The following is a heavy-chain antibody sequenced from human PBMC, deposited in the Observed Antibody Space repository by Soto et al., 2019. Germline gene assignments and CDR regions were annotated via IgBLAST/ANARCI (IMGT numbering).Heavy chain of an antibody. CDR1: GFTFSSYG. CDR2: IWYDGSNK. J-gene: IGHJ4*02. V-gene: IGHV3-33*01. D-gene: IGHD2-8*01. Sequence: GGSLRLSCAASGFTFSSYGMHWVRQAPGKGLEWVAVIWYDGSNKYYADSVKGRFTISRDNSKNTLYLQMNSLRAEDTAVYYCAREAAMVYAPRSVTPFDYWGQGTLVTVSS. CDR3: AREAAMVYAPRSVTPFDY.